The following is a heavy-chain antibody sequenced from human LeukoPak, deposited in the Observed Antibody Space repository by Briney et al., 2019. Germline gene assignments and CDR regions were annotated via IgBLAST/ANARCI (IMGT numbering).Heavy chain of an antibody. Sequence: ASVKVSCKASGYTFTGYYMHWVRQAPGQGLEWMGWINPNSGGTNYAQKFQGRVTMTRGTSISTAYMELSRLRSDDTAVYYCASDTLTTVTTFGSSYFDYWGQGTLVTVSS. CDR2: INPNSGGT. J-gene: IGHJ4*02. V-gene: IGHV1-2*02. D-gene: IGHD4-17*01. CDR1: GYTFTGYY. CDR3: ASDTLTTVTTFGSSYFDY.